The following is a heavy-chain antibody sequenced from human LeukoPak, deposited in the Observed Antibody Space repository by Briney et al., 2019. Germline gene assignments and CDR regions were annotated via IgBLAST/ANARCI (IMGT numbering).Heavy chain of an antibody. CDR2: IYYSGST. Sequence: TSETLSLTCTVSGGSISSYYWTWIRQPPGKGLEWIGYIYYSGSTNYNPSLKSRVTISIDTSKNQFSLRLSSVTAADTAVYYCARISSGRPYYFDYWGQGTLVTVAS. CDR3: ARISSGRPYYFDY. D-gene: IGHD6-19*01. J-gene: IGHJ4*02. CDR1: GGSISSYY. V-gene: IGHV4-59*01.